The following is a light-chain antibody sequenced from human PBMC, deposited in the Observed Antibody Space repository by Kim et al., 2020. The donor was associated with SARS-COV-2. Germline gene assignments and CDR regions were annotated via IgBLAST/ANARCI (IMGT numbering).Light chain of an antibody. J-gene: IGKJ1*01. CDR1: QDISNY. CDR3: RQHNSYPWT. CDR2: AAS. Sequence: ASAGERITITCRASQDISNYLAWFQQKTGEVPKRLIYAASSLQSGGPSRFSSSGSGTEFTLTISSLQPEDFATYYCRQHNSYPWTFGQGTKVDIK. V-gene: IGKV1-17*03.